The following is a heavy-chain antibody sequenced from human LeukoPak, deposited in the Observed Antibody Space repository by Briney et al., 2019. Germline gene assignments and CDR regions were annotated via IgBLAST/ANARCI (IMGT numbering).Heavy chain of an antibody. CDR3: ARGDCSSTICYSPMDV. J-gene: IGHJ6*03. D-gene: IGHD2-2*01. V-gene: IGHV4-4*07. CDR2: IYSSGST. CDR1: GGSISSYY. Sequence: SETLSLTCTVSGGSISSYYWSWIRQPAGKGLEWIGRIYSSGSTNYNPSLKSRVTMSVDTSKNQFSLNLSSVTAADTAVHYCARGDCSSTICYSPMDVWGKGTTVTVSS.